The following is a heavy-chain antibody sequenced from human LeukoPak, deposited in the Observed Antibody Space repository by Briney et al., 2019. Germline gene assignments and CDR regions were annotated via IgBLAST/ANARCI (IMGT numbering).Heavy chain of an antibody. CDR3: ATDILTRY. D-gene: IGHD3-9*01. CDR2: ISGRGDST. CDR1: GFTFSTYA. Sequence: PGGSLRLSCAASGFTFSTYAMSWVRQAPGKGLEWVSAISGRGDSTYYADSVRGRFTISRDNSKNTLYLQMNSLRAEDTAVYYCATDILTRYWGQGTLVTVSS. J-gene: IGHJ4*02. V-gene: IGHV3-23*01.